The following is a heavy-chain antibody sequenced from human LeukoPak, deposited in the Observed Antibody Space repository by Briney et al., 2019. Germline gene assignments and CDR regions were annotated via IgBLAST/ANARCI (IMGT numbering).Heavy chain of an antibody. J-gene: IGHJ6*03. V-gene: IGHV4-59*01. D-gene: IGHD1-1*01. CDR1: GGSISSYY. CDR3: ARVEGTYYYYMDV. Sequence: SETLSLTCTVSGGSISSYYWSWIRQPPGKGLEWIGYIYYSGSTTYNPSLKSRVTISVDTSKNQFSLKLSSVTAADTAVYYCARVEGTYYYYMDVWGKGTTVTVSS. CDR2: IYYSGST.